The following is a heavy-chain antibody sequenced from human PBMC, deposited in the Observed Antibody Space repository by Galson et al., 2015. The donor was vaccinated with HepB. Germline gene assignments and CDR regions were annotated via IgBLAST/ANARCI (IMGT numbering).Heavy chain of an antibody. D-gene: IGHD3-3*01. J-gene: IGHJ4*02. CDR3: ARVPLGPEWFPLDY. CDR1: GGSISSYY. V-gene: IGHV4-59*01. Sequence: SETLSLTCTVSGGSISSYYWSWIRQPPGKGLEWIGYIYYSGSTNYNPSLKSRVTISVDTSKNQFSLKLNSVTAADTAVYYCARVPLGPEWFPLDYWGQGTLVIVSS. CDR2: IYYSGST.